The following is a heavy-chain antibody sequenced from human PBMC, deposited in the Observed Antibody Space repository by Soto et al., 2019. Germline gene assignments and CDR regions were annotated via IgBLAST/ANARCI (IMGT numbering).Heavy chain of an antibody. CDR2: INSDGSST. D-gene: IGHD7-27*01. J-gene: IGHJ4*02. CDR1: GFTFSSYW. V-gene: IGHV3-74*01. CDR3: ARGRDWGLEY. Sequence: EVQLVESGGGLVQPGETLRLSCAASGFTFSSYWMHWVRQAPGKGLIWVSRINSDGSSTSYADSVKGRFTISRDNAKNTLYLQMSSLRAEDMAVYYCARGRDWGLEYWGQGALVTVSS.